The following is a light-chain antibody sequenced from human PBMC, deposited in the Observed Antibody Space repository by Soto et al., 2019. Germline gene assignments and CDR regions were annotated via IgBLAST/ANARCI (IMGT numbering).Light chain of an antibody. CDR3: HQYYSWPPGT. J-gene: IGKJ2*01. CDR2: DAS. CDR1: QSISRS. V-gene: IGKV3-15*01. Sequence: SLSLCGVERVTGSCSASQSISRSLAWYQQKPGQAPRLLISDASTRATGIPARFSGSGSGTEFTLTISSLQSEDFARYYCHQYYSWPPGTFGQGTKVDIK.